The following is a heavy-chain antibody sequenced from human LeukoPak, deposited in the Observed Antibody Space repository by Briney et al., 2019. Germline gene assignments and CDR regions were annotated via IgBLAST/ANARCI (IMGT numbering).Heavy chain of an antibody. D-gene: IGHD3-3*01. CDR3: ARASGRFLEPWGFDY. CDR1: GYTFTSYY. J-gene: IGHJ4*02. Sequence: ASVKVSCKASGYTFTSYYMHWVRQAPGQGLEWMGIINPSGGSASYAQKFQGRVTMTRDTSTSTVYMELSSLRSEDTAVYYCARASGRFLEPWGFDYWGQGTLVTVSS. V-gene: IGHV1-46*01. CDR2: INPSGGSA.